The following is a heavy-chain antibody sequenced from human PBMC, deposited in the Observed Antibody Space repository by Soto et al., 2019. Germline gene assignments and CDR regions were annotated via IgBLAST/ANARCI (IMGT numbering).Heavy chain of an antibody. CDR3: AMWGVLASPPYDGSLAPYDY. D-gene: IGHD3-16*01. J-gene: IGHJ4*02. CDR2: ISYDGSDK. CDR1: GFTISGHA. Sequence: GGFLRLSCAASGFTISGHAMHWVRQAPGKGLEWLAVISYDGSDKFYGDSVKGRFTISRDNSKNTLFPQVNSLSEEDTALYYCAMWGVLASPPYDGSLAPYDYWGQGTLVTVSS. V-gene: IGHV3-30*03.